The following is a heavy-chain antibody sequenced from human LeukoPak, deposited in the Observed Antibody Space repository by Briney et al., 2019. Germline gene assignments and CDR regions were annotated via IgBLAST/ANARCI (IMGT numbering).Heavy chain of an antibody. J-gene: IGHJ4*02. CDR1: GFTYSIYA. CDR3: AGRGYSYGFDY. D-gene: IGHD5-18*01. V-gene: IGHV3-23*01. Sequence: GGSLRLSCAASGFTYSIYAMSWVRQPPGKGLEWVSYIIGSAGSTYYADSVKGRFTISRDNSKNTLYLQMNSLRAEDTAVYYCAGRGYSYGFDYWGQGTVVTVSS. CDR2: IIGSAGST.